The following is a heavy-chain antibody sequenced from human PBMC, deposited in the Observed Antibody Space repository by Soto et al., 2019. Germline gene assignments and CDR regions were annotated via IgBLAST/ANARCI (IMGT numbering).Heavy chain of an antibody. D-gene: IGHD3-22*01. CDR1: AYTFTGYY. J-gene: IGHJ5*02. CDR2: INPNSGGT. V-gene: IGHV1-2*02. CDR3: ARDRSHYYDSSGYYGYWFDP. Sequence: ASVKVSCKASAYTFTGYYMHWVRQAPGQGLEWMGWINPNSGGTNYAQKFQGRVTMTRDTSISTAYMELSRLRSDDTAVYYCARDRSHYYDSSGYYGYWFDPWGQGTLVTVSS.